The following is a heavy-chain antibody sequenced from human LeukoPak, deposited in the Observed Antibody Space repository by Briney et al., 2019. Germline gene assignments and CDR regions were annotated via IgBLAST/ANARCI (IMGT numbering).Heavy chain of an antibody. J-gene: IGHJ4*02. CDR2: INSDGSST. CDR1: RFTFSSNW. D-gene: IGHD4-17*01. V-gene: IGHV3-74*01. Sequence: PGGSLRLSCAASRFTFSSNWMHWVRQAPGKGLVWVSRINSDGSSTAYVDSVKGRFTISRDNAKNTLYLQMNSLRAEDTAVYYCARLTTTVTTPFDYWGQETLVTVSS. CDR3: ARLTTTVTTPFDY.